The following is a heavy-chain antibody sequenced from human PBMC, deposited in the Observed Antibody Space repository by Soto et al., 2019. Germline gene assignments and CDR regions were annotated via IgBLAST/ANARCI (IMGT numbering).Heavy chain of an antibody. CDR1: GASVGSFY. Sequence: SETLSLTCNVSGASVGSFYWSWIRQPPGKPLEWIAYIYYSGTTNYNAYLKSRVTVSVDTSKNQFSLTLTSVTAADTAVYYCARAKRGPTGTIVGSDVWAKGTTVTVSS. V-gene: IGHV4-59*02. CDR2: IYYSGTT. D-gene: IGHD1-7*01. CDR3: ARAKRGPTGTIVGSDV. J-gene: IGHJ6*04.